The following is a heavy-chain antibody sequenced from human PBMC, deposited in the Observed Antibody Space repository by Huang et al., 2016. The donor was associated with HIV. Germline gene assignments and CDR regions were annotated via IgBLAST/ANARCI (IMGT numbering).Heavy chain of an antibody. CDR2: IYYCGSP. Sequence: QLQLQESGPGLVKPSDTLSLNCTISGGSIKSRNYYWGWVRQAPGKGLEWSGDIYYCGSPYYSPSLRSRVSLSVDTSKNQVTLKVNAVIASDTAVYYCARRQGSGYYFYFDYWGRGIPVTVSA. D-gene: IGHD3-22*01. CDR1: GGSIKSRNYY. CDR3: ARRQGSGYYFYFDY. V-gene: IGHV4-39*01. J-gene: IGHJ4*02.